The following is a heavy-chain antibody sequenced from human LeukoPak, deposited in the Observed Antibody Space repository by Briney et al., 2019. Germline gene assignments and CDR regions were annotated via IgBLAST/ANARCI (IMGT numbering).Heavy chain of an antibody. CDR2: IYSGGST. J-gene: IGHJ4*02. V-gene: IGHV3-53*01. CDR3: VRGDYGDYNLFDY. Sequence: GGSLSHSCAASGFTVSSNYMSWVRQAPGKGLEWVSVIYSGGSTYYADSVKGRFTISRDNSKNTLYLQMNSLRAEDTAVYYCVRGDYGDYNLFDYWGQGTLVTVSS. CDR1: GFTVSSNY. D-gene: IGHD4-17*01.